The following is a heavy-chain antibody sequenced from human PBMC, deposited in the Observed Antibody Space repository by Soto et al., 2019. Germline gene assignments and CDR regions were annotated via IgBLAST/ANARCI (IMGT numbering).Heavy chain of an antibody. CDR3: ASGTGDGAFDI. CDR1: GFTFSSYG. J-gene: IGHJ3*02. D-gene: IGHD7-27*01. Sequence: QVQLVESGGGVVQPGRSLRLSCAASGFTFSSYGMHWVRQAPGKGLEWVAVISYDGSNKYYADSVKGRFTISRDNSKNPLYLQMNSLRAEDTAVYYCASGTGDGAFDIWGQGTMVTVSS. V-gene: IGHV3-30*03. CDR2: ISYDGSNK.